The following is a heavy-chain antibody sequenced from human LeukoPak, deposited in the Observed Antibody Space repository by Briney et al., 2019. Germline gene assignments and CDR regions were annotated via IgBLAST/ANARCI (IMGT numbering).Heavy chain of an antibody. CDR2: TYYRSKWYN. D-gene: IGHD6-13*01. Sequence: SQTLSLTCAISGDSVSSNSAAWNWIRQSPSRGLEWLGRTYYRSKWYNDYAVSVKCRITINPDTSKNQFSLQLNSVTPEDTAVYYCARVLAAADENWFDPWGQGTLVTVSS. CDR3: ARVLAAADENWFDP. CDR1: GDSVSSNSAA. V-gene: IGHV6-1*01. J-gene: IGHJ5*02.